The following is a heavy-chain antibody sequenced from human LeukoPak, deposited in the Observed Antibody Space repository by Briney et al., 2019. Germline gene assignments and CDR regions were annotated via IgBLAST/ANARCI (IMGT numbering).Heavy chain of an antibody. Sequence: GGSLRLSGAASGFTFSSYGMHWVRQAPGKGLEWVAVISYDGSNKYYADSVKGRFTISRDNSKNTLYLQMNSLRAEDTAVYYCAKDATGLNYYDETWGQGTLVTVSS. V-gene: IGHV3-30*18. CDR1: GFTFSSYG. D-gene: IGHD3-22*01. J-gene: IGHJ5*02. CDR2: ISYDGSNK. CDR3: AKDATGLNYYDET.